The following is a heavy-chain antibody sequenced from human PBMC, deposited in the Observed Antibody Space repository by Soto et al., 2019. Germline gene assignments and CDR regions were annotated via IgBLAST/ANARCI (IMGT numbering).Heavy chain of an antibody. V-gene: IGHV3-74*01. D-gene: IGHD6-13*01. CDR1: GFTFRNYW. Sequence: PGGSLRLSCAASGFTFRNYWMNWVRQAPGKGLVWVSRINRNGSTTYYADSVKGRFTISRDNAKNTVSLQMNSLRAEDTATYYCAKDYHDAAADYWGQGTLVTVSS. J-gene: IGHJ4*02. CDR3: AKDYHDAAADY. CDR2: INRNGSTT.